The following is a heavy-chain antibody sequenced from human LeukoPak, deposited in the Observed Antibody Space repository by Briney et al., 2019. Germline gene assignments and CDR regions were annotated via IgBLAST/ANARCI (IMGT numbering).Heavy chain of an antibody. CDR2: IYYSGST. J-gene: IGHJ4*02. CDR3: ARGGTGYCSSTSCRKHDY. D-gene: IGHD2-2*01. V-gene: IGHV4-39*07. Sequence: SETLSLTCTVSGGSISSSSYYWGWIRQPPGKGLEWIGSIYYSGSTYYNPSLKSRVTISVDTSKNQFSLKLSSVTAADTAVYYCARGGTGYCSSTSCRKHDYWGQGTLVTVSS. CDR1: GGSISSSSYY.